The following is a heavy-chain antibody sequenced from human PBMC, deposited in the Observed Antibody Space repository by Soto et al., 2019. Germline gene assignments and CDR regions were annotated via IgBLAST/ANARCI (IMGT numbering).Heavy chain of an antibody. V-gene: IGHV3-23*01. J-gene: IGHJ4*02. CDR3: EKARRDRPSEGIFDY. CDR2: ISGSGGST. CDR1: GFTFSSYA. D-gene: IGHD1-26*01. Sequence: EVQLLESGGGLVQPGGSLRLSCAASGFTFSSYAMSWVRQAPGKGLEWVSAISGSGGSTYYADSVKGRFTISRDNSKNTLYQQKNHLSGEDTDEYYGEKARRDRPSEGIFDYWGQGTLVTVSS.